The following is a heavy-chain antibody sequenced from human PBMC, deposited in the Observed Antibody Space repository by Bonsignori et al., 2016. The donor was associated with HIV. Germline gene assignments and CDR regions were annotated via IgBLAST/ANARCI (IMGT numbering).Heavy chain of an antibody. Sequence: QVHLVQSGAEVKKPGASVKVSCKASGYTFTGDYLHWVRQAPGQGLEWMGWVKPNSGGTNYAQKFQDRVTMTRETSTSTVYMELSSLTSDDTAIYYCARFFGQNSFDIWGQGT. CDR3: ARFFGQNSFDI. J-gene: IGHJ3*02. V-gene: IGHV1-2*02. CDR2: VKPNSGGT. CDR1: GYTFTGDY. D-gene: IGHD2/OR15-2a*01.